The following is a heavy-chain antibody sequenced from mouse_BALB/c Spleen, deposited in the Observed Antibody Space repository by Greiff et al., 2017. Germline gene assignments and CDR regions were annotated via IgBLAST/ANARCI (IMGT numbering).Heavy chain of an antibody. CDR1: GFTFSSYA. CDR3: ARATMITTDAMDY. CDR2: ISSGGST. D-gene: IGHD2-4*01. V-gene: IGHV5-6-5*01. Sequence: EVQLVESGGGLVKPGGSLKLSCAASGFTFSSYAMSWVRQTPEKRLEWVASISSGGSTYYPDSVKGRFTISRDNARNILYLQMSSLRSEDTAMYYCARATMITTDAMDYWGQGTSVTVSS. J-gene: IGHJ4*01.